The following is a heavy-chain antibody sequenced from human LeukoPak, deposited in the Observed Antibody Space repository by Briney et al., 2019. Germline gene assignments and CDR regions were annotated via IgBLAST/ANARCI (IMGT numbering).Heavy chain of an antibody. J-gene: IGHJ6*03. CDR3: ARGDGYNYYYYYYMDV. CDR1: GGSISSYY. Sequence: PSETLSLTCTVSGGSISSYYWSWIRQPPGKGLEWIGYIYYSGSTNYNLSLKSRVTISVDTSKNQFSLKLSSVTAADTAVYYCARGDGYNYYYYYYMDVWGKGTTVTVSS. CDR2: IYYSGST. V-gene: IGHV4-59*01. D-gene: IGHD5-24*01.